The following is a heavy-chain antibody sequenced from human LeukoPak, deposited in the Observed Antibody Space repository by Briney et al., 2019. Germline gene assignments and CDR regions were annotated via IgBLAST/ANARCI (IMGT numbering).Heavy chain of an antibody. CDR2: ISGDGGST. Sequence: LGGSLRLSXAASGFTFDDYAMHWDRQALGNGLELVSLISGDGGSTYYADSVKGRFTISRDNRKNSLYLQMNSLRTEDTALYYCAKLRGLYDYVWGSYRHYTGDSDYWGQGTLVTVSS. V-gene: IGHV3-43*02. CDR1: GFTFDDYA. J-gene: IGHJ4*02. D-gene: IGHD3-16*02. CDR3: AKLRGLYDYVWGSYRHYTGDSDY.